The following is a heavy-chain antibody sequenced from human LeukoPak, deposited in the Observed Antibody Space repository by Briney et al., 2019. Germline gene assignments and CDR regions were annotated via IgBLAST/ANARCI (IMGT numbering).Heavy chain of an antibody. D-gene: IGHD6-13*01. CDR3: ARATGGYSSSWYAR. CDR1: GFTFTSSA. J-gene: IGHJ4*02. CDR2: IVVGSGNT. Sequence: ASVKVSCKASGFTFTSSAVQWVRQARGQRLEWIGWIVVGSGNTNYAQKFQGRVTMTTDTSTSTAYMELRSLRSDDTAVYYCARATGGYSSSWYARWGQGTLVTVSS. V-gene: IGHV1-58*01.